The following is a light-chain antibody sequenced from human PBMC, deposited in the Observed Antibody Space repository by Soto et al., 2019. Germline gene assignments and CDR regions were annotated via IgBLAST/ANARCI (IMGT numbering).Light chain of an antibody. CDR2: GAS. J-gene: IGKJ4*01. CDR3: PHYAASPLT. V-gene: IGKV3-20*01. Sequence: EIVLTQSPGTLSLSLGDRATLSCWASQSVSSNYLAWYQQRPGQAPRLLIYGASTRATGVPDRFSGSGSGTDFTLPISRLEPEVCAVYFCPHYAASPLTFGGGPKVAIK. CDR1: QSVSSNY.